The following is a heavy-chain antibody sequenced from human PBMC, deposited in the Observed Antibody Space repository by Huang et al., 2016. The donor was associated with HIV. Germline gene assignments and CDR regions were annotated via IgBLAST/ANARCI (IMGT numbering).Heavy chain of an antibody. D-gene: IGHD5-12*01. J-gene: IGHJ4*02. CDR1: GFRFSNYA. CDR3: AKDRGDGYSGYDYDY. CDR2: MSGSSGTI. V-gene: IGHV3-23*01. Sequence: EVQLWESGGTLVQQGGSLRLSCGASGFRFSNYAMSWVRQGPGKGLEWVQFMSGSSGTIYYADSVKGRFTISRDNVKKTVYLQMNSLRVEDAAVYYCAKDRGDGYSGYDYDYWGQGTLVTVSS.